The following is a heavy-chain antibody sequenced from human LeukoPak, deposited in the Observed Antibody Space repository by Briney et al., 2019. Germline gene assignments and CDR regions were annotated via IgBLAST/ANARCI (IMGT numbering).Heavy chain of an antibody. CDR3: ARDYDSSGYYYVY. Sequence: SQTLSLTCTVSGGSIRSGDDYWSWIRQPPGKGLEWIGYIYYSGSTYYNPSLKSRVTISVDMSKNQFSLKLSSVTAADTAVYYCARDYDSSGYYYVYWGQGTLVTVSS. CDR1: GGSIRSGDDY. V-gene: IGHV4-30-4*01. D-gene: IGHD3-22*01. CDR2: IYYSGST. J-gene: IGHJ4*02.